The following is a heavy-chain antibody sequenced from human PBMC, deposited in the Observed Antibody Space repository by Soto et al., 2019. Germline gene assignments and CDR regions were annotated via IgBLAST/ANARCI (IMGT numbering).Heavy chain of an antibody. J-gene: IGHJ4*02. V-gene: IGHV3-23*01. D-gene: IGHD4-17*01. Sequence: HPGGSLRLSCAASGFTFSSSAMKWVRQAPGKGLEWVSVIGSGGDGIHYADSVKGRFTISRDNSKNTVNLQMNSLRAEDTAVYYGATYGQHLMDSWGQGTLVTVSS. CDR1: GFTFSSSA. CDR3: ATYGQHLMDS. CDR2: IGSGGDGI.